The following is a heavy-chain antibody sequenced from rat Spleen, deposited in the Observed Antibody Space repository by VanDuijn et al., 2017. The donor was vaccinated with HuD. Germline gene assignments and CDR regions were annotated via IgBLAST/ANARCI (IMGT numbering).Heavy chain of an antibody. V-gene: IGHV5-31*01. CDR2: ITNTGRNT. CDR1: GFTFNNYW. D-gene: IGHD1-12*02. CDR3: ARGYDGIYYYVSVMDA. Sequence: EVQLMESGGGLVQPGRSLKLSCVASGFTFNNYWMTWIRQAPGKGLEWVASITNTGRNTYYPDSVKGRFTIYRDTAESTLYLQMDSLRSEDTATYYCARGYDGIYYYVSVMDAWGQGASVTVSS. J-gene: IGHJ4*01.